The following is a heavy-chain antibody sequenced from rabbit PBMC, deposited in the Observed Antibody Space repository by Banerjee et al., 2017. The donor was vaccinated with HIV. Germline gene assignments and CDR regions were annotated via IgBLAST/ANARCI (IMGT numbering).Heavy chain of an antibody. V-gene: IGHV1S7*01. Sequence: QLKETGGGLVQPGESLTLSCKVSGFSLSSNDMSWVRQAPGKGLERIGVIVVAKGNTYYASWVNGRFTISSHNAQNTLYLQLNSLTAADTATYFCARDLSYISGRGANDLWGQGTLVTVS. CDR3: ARDLSYISGRGANDL. CDR1: GFSLSSND. D-gene: IGHD4-1*01. CDR2: IVVAKGNT. J-gene: IGHJ4*01.